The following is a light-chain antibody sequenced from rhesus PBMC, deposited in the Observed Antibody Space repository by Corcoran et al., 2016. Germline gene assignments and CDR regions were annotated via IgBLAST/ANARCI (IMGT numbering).Light chain of an antibody. Sequence: DIQMTPSPSALSASVGDTVTITCRASQYVSTWVAWYQQMPGKAPKLLRYKASHLQSGVPSRFCGTGSGTDFTLTISRLQSEDSATYYCEQYDSRPWTFGQGTKVDIK. J-gene: IGKJ1*01. CDR2: KAS. V-gene: IGKV1-22*01. CDR3: EQYDSRPWT. CDR1: QYVSTW.